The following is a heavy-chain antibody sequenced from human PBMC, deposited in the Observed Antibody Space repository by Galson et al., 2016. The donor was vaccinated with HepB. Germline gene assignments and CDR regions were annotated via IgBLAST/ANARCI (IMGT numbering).Heavy chain of an antibody. Sequence: SVKVSCKASGYTFTNYGLSWVRQAPGQGPEWMGWISAYNGNTEYAQKFQDRFTMTTDTSTTTACMELRRLRSDDTALYYCARDPNAVVIIRNDWYFDLWGRGTLVTVSS. CDR1: GYTFTNYG. V-gene: IGHV1-18*01. D-gene: IGHD3-3*01. CDR3: ARDPNAVVIIRNDWYFDL. J-gene: IGHJ2*01. CDR2: ISAYNGNT.